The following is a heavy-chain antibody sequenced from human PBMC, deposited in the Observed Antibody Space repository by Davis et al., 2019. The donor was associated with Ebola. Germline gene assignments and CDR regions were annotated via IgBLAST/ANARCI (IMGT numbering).Heavy chain of an antibody. J-gene: IGHJ6*02. CDR2: IKQDGSEK. Sequence: PGGSLRLSCAASGFTFSSYWMSWVRQAPGKGLEWVANIKQDGSEKYYVDSVKGRFTISRDNAKNSLYLQMNSLRAEDTAVYYCARDLSGGSSWKDYGMDVWGQGTTVTVSS. CDR1: GFTFSSYW. CDR3: ARDLSGGSSWKDYGMDV. D-gene: IGHD6-13*01. V-gene: IGHV3-7*03.